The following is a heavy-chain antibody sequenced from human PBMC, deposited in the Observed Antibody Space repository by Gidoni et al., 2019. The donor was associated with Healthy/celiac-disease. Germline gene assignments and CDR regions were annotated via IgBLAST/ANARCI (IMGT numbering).Heavy chain of an antibody. J-gene: IGHJ4*02. CDR3: AGYYDFWSGYYTLDY. V-gene: IGHV4-59*01. Sequence: QVQLQASGPGLVKPSETLSLTCTVSGGSISSYSWGWIRQPPGKGLEWIGYIYYSGSTNYNPSLKSRVTISVDTSKNQFSLKLSSVTAADTAVYYCAGYYDFWSGYYTLDYWGQGTLVTVSS. CDR2: IYYSGST. D-gene: IGHD3-3*01. CDR1: GGSISSYS.